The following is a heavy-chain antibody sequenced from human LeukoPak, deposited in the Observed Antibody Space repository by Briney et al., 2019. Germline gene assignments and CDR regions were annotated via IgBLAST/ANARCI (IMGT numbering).Heavy chain of an antibody. Sequence: EASVKVSCKASGYTFTGYYMHWVRQAPGQGLEWMGWINPNSGGTNYAQKFQGRVTMTRDTSISTAYMELRSLRSDDTAVYYCARGGRYSGSYDHGLDIWGQGTMVTVSS. V-gene: IGHV1-2*02. CDR1: GYTFTGYY. D-gene: IGHD1-26*01. J-gene: IGHJ3*02. CDR2: INPNSGGT. CDR3: ARGGRYSGSYDHGLDI.